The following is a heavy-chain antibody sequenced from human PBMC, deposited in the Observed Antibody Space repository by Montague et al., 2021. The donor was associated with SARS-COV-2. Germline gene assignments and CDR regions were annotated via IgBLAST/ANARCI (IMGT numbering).Heavy chain of an antibody. CDR2: VRDTGTT. J-gene: IGHJ1*01. V-gene: IGHV4-59*12. CDR1: GASIRGNP. Sequence: SETLSLTCGVFGASIRGNPWSWLRKRPGKGLEWIGDVRDTGTTNYNPSVRSRANIFVDTSKAQFSLTLTSVNTADTAVYYCARFVKTGTTSAFDRWGQGTLVSVS. D-gene: IGHD3-3*02. CDR3: ARFVKTGTTSAFDR.